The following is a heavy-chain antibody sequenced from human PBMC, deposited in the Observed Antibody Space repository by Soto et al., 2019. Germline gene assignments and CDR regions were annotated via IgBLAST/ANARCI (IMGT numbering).Heavy chain of an antibody. D-gene: IGHD6-13*01. Sequence: SETLSLTCAVYGGSFSGYYWSWIRQPPGKGLEWIGEINHSGSTNYNPSLKSRVTISVDTSKNQFSLKPSSVTAADTAVYYCARGWFSGIAAAALAGWFDPWGQGTLVTVSS. CDR3: ARGWFSGIAAAALAGWFDP. CDR2: INHSGST. V-gene: IGHV4-34*01. J-gene: IGHJ5*02. CDR1: GGSFSGYY.